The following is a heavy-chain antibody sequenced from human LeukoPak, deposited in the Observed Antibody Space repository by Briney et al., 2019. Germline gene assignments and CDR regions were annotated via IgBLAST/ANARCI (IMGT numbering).Heavy chain of an antibody. J-gene: IGHJ4*02. Sequence: GGSLRLSCAASGFSFSGSWMHWVRQAPAKGLVWVSRINSDGSTTTYADSLQGRFTISRDNAKNTLYLQMNSLRAEDTAVHYCIRGLGGGSDYWGLGTLVTVTS. CDR3: IRGLGGGSDY. CDR1: GFSFSGSW. CDR2: INSDGSTT. V-gene: IGHV3-74*03. D-gene: IGHD4-23*01.